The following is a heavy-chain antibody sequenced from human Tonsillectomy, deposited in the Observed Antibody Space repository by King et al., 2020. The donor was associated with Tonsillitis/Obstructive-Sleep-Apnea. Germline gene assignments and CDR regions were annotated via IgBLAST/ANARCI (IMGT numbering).Heavy chain of an antibody. Sequence: LQLQESGPGLVKPSETLSLTCTVSGGSISSSSYYWGWIRQPPGKGLEWIGSIYFSGRTYFSPSLKSRVTISVDTSKNQFSLKVSSVTAADTAVYYCARTPSGSTFDYWGQGTLVTVSS. J-gene: IGHJ4*02. CDR3: ARTPSGSTFDY. V-gene: IGHV4-39*01. CDR2: IYFSGRT. CDR1: GGSISSSSYY. D-gene: IGHD5-12*01.